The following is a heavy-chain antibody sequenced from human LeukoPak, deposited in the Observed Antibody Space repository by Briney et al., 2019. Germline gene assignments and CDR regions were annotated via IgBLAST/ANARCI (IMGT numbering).Heavy chain of an antibody. CDR1: GFTFDDYG. Sequence: GGSLRLSCAAPGFTFDDYGMSWVRQAPGKGLEWVSGINWNGGGTGYADSVKGRFTISRDNAKNSLYVQMNSLRAEDTALYYCARDRSYGAFDHWGQGTLVTVSS. CDR3: ARDRSYGAFDH. V-gene: IGHV3-20*04. D-gene: IGHD5-18*01. J-gene: IGHJ4*02. CDR2: INWNGGGT.